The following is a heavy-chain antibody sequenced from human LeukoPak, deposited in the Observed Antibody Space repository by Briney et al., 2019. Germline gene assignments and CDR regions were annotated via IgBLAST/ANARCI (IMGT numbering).Heavy chain of an antibody. CDR2: ISDSGGHT. V-gene: IGHV3-23*01. CDR1: GFTFKNYG. J-gene: IGHJ3*02. CDR3: AKGVFTVAPGTRVLDI. Sequence: GGSLRLSCAASGFTFKNYGMSWVRQAPGKGLEWVTIISDSGGHTYYADSVKGRVTISRDNSKSTLSLQMNSLRAEDTAVYYCAKGVFTVAPGTRVLDIWGQGTMVTVSS. D-gene: IGHD3-10*01.